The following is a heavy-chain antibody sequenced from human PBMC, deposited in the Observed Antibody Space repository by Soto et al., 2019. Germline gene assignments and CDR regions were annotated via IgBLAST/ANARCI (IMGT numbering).Heavy chain of an antibody. J-gene: IGHJ5*02. V-gene: IGHV4-30-2*01. CDR3: ARVLRATSLLDNWFDP. CDR2: IYHSGST. CDR1: GGSISSGGYS. D-gene: IGHD5-12*01. Sequence: SETLSLTCAVSGGSISSGGYSWSWIRQPPGKGLEWIGYIYHSGSTYYNPSLKSRVTISVDRSKNQFSLKLSSVTAADTAVYYCARVLRATSLLDNWFDPWGQGTLVTSPQ.